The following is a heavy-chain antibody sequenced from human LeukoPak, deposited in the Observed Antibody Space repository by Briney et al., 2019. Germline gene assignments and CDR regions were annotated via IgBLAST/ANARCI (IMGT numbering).Heavy chain of an antibody. CDR3: ACPRGWHGYGAYDI. D-gene: IGHD6-19*01. V-gene: IGHV3-7*02. Sequence: PGGSLGLSCAASGFAFSSYWMSWIRQAPGKGLEWVANMNQAGNEKYYVDSVEGRFTISRDNAKSSLYLQMNSLRAEDTAIYYCACPRGWHGYGAYDIWGQGTMVTVSS. CDR1: GFAFSSYW. CDR2: MNQAGNEK. J-gene: IGHJ3*02.